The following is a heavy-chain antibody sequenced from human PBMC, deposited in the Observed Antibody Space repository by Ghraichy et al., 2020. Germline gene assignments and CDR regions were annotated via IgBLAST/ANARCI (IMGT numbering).Heavy chain of an antibody. CDR2: ISYDGSNK. Sequence: GGSLRLSCAASGFTFSSYGMHWVRQAPGKGLEWVAVISYDGSNKYYADSVKGRFTISRDNSKNTLYLQMNSLRAEDTAVYYCAKDKGPPYYDFWSGYYGAMDVWGQGTTVTVSS. J-gene: IGHJ6*02. CDR1: GFTFSSYG. CDR3: AKDKGPPYYDFWSGYYGAMDV. V-gene: IGHV3-30*18. D-gene: IGHD3-3*01.